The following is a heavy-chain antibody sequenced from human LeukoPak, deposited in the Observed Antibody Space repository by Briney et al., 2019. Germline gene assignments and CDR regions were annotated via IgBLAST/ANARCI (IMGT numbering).Heavy chain of an antibody. Sequence: SVKVSCKASGGTFSSYAISWVRQAPGQGLEWMGRIIPILGIANYAQKFQGRVTMTRNTSISTAYMELSSLRSEDTAVYYCARERYGSGSYMDYWGQGTLVTVSS. CDR3: ARERYGSGSYMDY. CDR2: IIPILGIA. J-gene: IGHJ4*02. V-gene: IGHV1-69*04. D-gene: IGHD3-10*01. CDR1: GGTFSSYA.